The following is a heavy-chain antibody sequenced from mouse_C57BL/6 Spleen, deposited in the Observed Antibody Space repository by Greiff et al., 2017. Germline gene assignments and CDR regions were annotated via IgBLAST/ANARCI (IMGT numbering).Heavy chain of an antibody. J-gene: IGHJ2*01. CDR3: ARRVPGSSSYYFDY. CDR1: GYTFTSYW. Sequence: QVQLQQSGAELAKPGASVKLSCKASGYTFTSYWMHWVKQRLGQGLEWIGYIHPSSGYTKYNQKFKDKDTLTADKSSSTAYMQLSSLTYEDSAVXYCARRVPGSSSYYFDYWGQGTTLTVSS. V-gene: IGHV1-7*01. CDR2: IHPSSGYT. D-gene: IGHD1-1*01.